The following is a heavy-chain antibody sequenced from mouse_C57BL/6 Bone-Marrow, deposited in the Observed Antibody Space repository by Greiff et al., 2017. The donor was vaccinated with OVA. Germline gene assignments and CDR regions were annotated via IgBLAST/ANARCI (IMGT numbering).Heavy chain of an antibody. V-gene: IGHV4-1*01. D-gene: IGHD2-1*01. CDR3: ARPIYYGNYDWYFDV. J-gene: IGHJ1*03. CDR2: INPDSSTI. CDR1: GIDFSRYW. Sequence: EVKLQESGGGLVQPGGSLKLSCAASGIDFSRYWMSWVRRAPGKGLEWIGEINPDSSTINYAPSLKDKFIISRDNAKNTLYLQMSKVRSEDTALYYCARPIYYGNYDWYFDVWGTGTTVTVSS.